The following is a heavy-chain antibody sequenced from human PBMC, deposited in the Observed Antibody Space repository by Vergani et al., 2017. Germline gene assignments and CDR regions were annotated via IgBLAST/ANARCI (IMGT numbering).Heavy chain of an antibody. J-gene: IGHJ4*02. CDR3: ARDVRYYDILTGYVRDY. V-gene: IGHV3-21*01. Sequence: EVQLVESGGGLVQPGGSLRLSCAASGFTFSSYSMNWVRQAPGKGLEWVSSISSSSSYIYYADSVKGRFTISRDNAKNSLYLQMNSLRAEDTAVYYCARDVRYYDILTGYVRDYWGQGTLVTVSS. CDR1: GFTFSSYS. CDR2: ISSSSSYI. D-gene: IGHD3-9*01.